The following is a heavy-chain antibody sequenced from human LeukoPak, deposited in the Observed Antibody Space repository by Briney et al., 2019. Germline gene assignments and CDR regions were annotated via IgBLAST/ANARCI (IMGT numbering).Heavy chain of an antibody. J-gene: IGHJ4*02. CDR2: IYHSGST. Sequence: SETLSLTCTVSGYSINSGYYWGWIRQPPGKGLEWIAIIYHSGSTYYNPSLKSRVTISVDTSKNQFSLNLSSVTAADTAVYYCARHRSGWLQSSFDYWGQGTLVTVSS. CDR3: ARHRSGWLQSSFDY. CDR1: GYSINSGYY. V-gene: IGHV4-38-2*02. D-gene: IGHD5-24*01.